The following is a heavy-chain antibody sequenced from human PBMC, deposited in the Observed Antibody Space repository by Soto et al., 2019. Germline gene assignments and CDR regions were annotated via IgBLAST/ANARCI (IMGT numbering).Heavy chain of an antibody. CDR3: ARDLNSFGYNTHFDY. CDR1: GYTFTSYY. V-gene: IGHV1-46*01. CDR2: INPSGGST. J-gene: IGHJ4*02. D-gene: IGHD6-25*01. Sequence: ASVKVSCKASGYTFTSYYMHWVRQAPGQGLEWMGIINPSGGSTSYAQKFQGRVTMTRDTSTSTVYMELSSLRSEDTAVYYCARDLNSFGYNTHFDYWGQGTLVTVSS.